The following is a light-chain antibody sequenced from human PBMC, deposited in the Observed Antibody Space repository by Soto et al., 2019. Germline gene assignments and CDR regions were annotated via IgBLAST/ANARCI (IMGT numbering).Light chain of an antibody. CDR2: GLN. Sequence: QSVLTQPRSVSGSPGQSVTISCTGTSSDVSAYDYVSWYQHRPGKPPKLMIYGLNKRPSGVPDRFSGSKSGNTASLTISGLQAEDEAAYYCGTWDSSLRAYVFGTGTKVTVL. CDR3: GTWDSSLRAYV. CDR1: SSDVSAYDY. J-gene: IGLJ1*01. V-gene: IGLV2-11*01.